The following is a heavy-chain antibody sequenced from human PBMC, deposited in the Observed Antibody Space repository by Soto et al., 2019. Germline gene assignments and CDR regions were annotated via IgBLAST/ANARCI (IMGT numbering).Heavy chain of an antibody. CDR3: AREDSSSSGWGFDL. D-gene: IGHD6-6*01. CDR2: IYYSGST. J-gene: IGHJ2*01. CDR1: GGSISSYY. V-gene: IGHV4-59*01. Sequence: SETLSLTCTVSGGSISSYYWSWIRQPPGKGLEWIGYIYYSGSTNYNPSLKSRVTISVDTSKNQFSLKLSSVTAADTAVYYCAREDSSSSGWGFDLWGRGTLVTVSS.